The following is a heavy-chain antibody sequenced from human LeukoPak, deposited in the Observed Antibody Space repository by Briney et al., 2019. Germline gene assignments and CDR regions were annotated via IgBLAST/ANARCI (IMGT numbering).Heavy chain of an antibody. D-gene: IGHD3-9*01. V-gene: IGHV1-18*04. J-gene: IGHJ6*04. CDR1: GYTFTSYG. CDR2: ISASNGNT. Sequence: GASVKVSCKASGYTFTSYGISWVRQAPGQGLEWMGWISASNGNTNYAQKLQGRVTMTTDTSTSTAYMELRSLRSDDTAVYYCASSVILTGYYTDYYYGMDVWGKGTTVTVSS. CDR3: ASSVILTGYYTDYYYGMDV.